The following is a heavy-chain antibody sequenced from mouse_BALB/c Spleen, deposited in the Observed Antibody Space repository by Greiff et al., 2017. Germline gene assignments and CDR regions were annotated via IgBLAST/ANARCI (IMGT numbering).Heavy chain of an antibody. CDR3: ASLLRLLDWYFDV. CDR2: ISYSGST. V-gene: IGHV3-2*02. J-gene: IGHJ1*01. Sequence: EVQLQQSGPGLVKPSQSLSLTCTVTGYSITSDYAWNWIRQFPGNKLEWMGYISYSGSTSYNPSLKSRISITRDTSKNQFFLQLNSVTTEDTATYYCASLLRLLDWYFDVWGAGTTVTVSS. D-gene: IGHD1-2*01. CDR1: GYSITSDYA.